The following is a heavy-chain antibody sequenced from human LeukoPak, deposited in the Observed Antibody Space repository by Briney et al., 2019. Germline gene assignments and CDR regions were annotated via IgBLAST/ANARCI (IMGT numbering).Heavy chain of an antibody. CDR2: INPNSGGT. CDR1: GYTFTGYY. CDR3: ASALSSSWYPFDY. V-gene: IGHV1-2*02. Sequence: ASVKVSCMASGYTFTGYYMHWVRQAPGQGLEWMGWINPNSGGTNYAQKFQGRVTMTRDTSISTAYMELSRLRSDDTAVYYCASALSSSWYPFDYWGQGTLVTVSS. J-gene: IGHJ4*02. D-gene: IGHD6-13*01.